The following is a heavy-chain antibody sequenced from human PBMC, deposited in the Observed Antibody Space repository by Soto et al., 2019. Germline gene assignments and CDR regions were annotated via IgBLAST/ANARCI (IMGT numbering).Heavy chain of an antibody. CDR2: IYWDDDK. CDR1: GFSLIPIGFG. CDR3: AHSEEGYSGYEAHYFEY. J-gene: IGHJ4*02. D-gene: IGHD5-12*01. Sequence: SCPTLVNPPHTLTLTCTFSGFSLIPIGFGLGWMRQPPGKALEWLALIYWDDDKRYSPSLKSRLTITKDTSKNQVVLTMTNMDPVDTATYYCAHSEEGYSGYEAHYFEYWGQGTLVTVSS. V-gene: IGHV2-5*02.